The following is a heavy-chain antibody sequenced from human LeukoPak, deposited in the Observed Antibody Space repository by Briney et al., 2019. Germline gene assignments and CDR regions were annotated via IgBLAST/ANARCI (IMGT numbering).Heavy chain of an antibody. CDR2: IYYSGNT. V-gene: IGHV4-39*01. CDR3: AGWKRSSAFFDY. D-gene: IGHD1-1*01. Sequence: SETLSLTCTVSGGSISNSSYHWGWIREPPGKGLEWVGSIYYSGNTYYTPSLKSRITISVDTSKIQLTLKLMSVTDADTDVYYCAGWKRSSAFFDYWGQGTLVTVSS. J-gene: IGHJ4*02. CDR1: GGSISNSSYH.